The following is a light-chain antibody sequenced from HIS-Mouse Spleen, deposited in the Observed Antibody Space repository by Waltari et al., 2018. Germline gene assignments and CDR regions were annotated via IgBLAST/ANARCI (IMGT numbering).Light chain of an antibody. CDR2: EGS. CDR1: SSDVGSYNL. V-gene: IGLV2-23*03. Sequence: QSALTQPASASGSPGQSITISCTGTSSDVGSYNLFSWYQQHPGKAPKLMIYEGSKRPSGVSNRFSGSKSGNTASLTISGLQAEDEADYYCCSYAGSSTFGVFGGGTKLTVL. CDR3: CSYAGSSTFGV. J-gene: IGLJ3*02.